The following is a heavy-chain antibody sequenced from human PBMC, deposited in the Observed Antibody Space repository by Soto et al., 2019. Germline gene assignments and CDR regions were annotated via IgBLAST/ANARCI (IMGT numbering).Heavy chain of an antibody. J-gene: IGHJ5*02. V-gene: IGHV4-30-2*01. CDR1: GGSISSGGYS. CDR3: ARWGGYSGYDYFWFDP. CDR2: IYHSGST. D-gene: IGHD5-12*01. Sequence: SETLSLSCAVPGGSISSGGYSWSWIRQPPGKGLEWIGYIYHSGSTYYNPSLKSRVTISVDRSKNQFSLKLSSVTAADTAVYYCARWGGYSGYDYFWFDPWGQGTLVTVSS.